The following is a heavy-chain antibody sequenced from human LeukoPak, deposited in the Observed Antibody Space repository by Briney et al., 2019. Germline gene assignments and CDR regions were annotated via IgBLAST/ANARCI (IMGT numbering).Heavy chain of an antibody. CDR2: IIPIFGTA. CDR3: ARNMRTMVRGVIHYYYYYMDV. Sequence: SVKVSCKASGGTFSSYATSWVRQAPGQGLEWMGGIIPIFGTANYAQKFQGRVTITADESTSTAYMELSSLRSEDTAVYYCARNMRTMVRGVIHYYYYYMDVWGKGTTVTVSS. J-gene: IGHJ6*03. V-gene: IGHV1-69*13. D-gene: IGHD3-10*01. CDR1: GGTFSSYA.